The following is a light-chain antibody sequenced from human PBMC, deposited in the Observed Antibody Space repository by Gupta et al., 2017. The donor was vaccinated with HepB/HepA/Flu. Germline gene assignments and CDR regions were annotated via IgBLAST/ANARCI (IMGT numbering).Light chain of an antibody. Sequence: EIVLTQSPGTLSLSPGERATLSCRASQSVSSSYLGWYQQKPGQAPRLLIYGASSRATGIPEMFSGSGSGTDFTLTISRLEPEDFAVYYCQQYAGSPWTFGQGTKVEIK. CDR2: GAS. V-gene: IGKV3-20*01. J-gene: IGKJ1*01. CDR3: QQYAGSPWT. CDR1: QSVSSSY.